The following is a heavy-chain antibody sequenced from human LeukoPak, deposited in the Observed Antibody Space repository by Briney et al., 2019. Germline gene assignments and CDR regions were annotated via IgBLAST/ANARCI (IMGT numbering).Heavy chain of an antibody. V-gene: IGHV1-69*05. D-gene: IGHD5-18*01. CDR2: IIPIFGTA. Sequence: ASVKVSCKASGYTFTSYGISWVRQAPGQGLEWMGGIIPIFGTANYAQKFQGRVTITTDESTSTAYMELSSLRSEDTAVYYCARGGVDTASRRFDYWGQGTLVTVSS. CDR1: GYTFTSYG. CDR3: ARGGVDTASRRFDY. J-gene: IGHJ4*02.